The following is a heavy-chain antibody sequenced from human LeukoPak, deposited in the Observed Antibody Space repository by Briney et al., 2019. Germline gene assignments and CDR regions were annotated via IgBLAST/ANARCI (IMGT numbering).Heavy chain of an antibody. Sequence: PSETLSLTCAVYGGSFSGYYWSWIRQPPGKGLEWIGEINHSGSTNYNPSLKSRVTISVDTSKNQFSLKLSSVTAADTAVYYCARARQYYYGSGSSHFDYWGQGTLVTVSS. J-gene: IGHJ4*02. CDR2: INHSGST. CDR3: ARARQYYYGSGSSHFDY. D-gene: IGHD3-10*01. CDR1: GGSFSGYY. V-gene: IGHV4-34*01.